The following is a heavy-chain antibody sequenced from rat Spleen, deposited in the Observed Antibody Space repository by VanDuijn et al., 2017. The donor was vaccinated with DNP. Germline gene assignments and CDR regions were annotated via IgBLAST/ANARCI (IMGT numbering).Heavy chain of an antibody. CDR3: ACHYGGYVMDV. D-gene: IGHD1-11*01. CDR1: GLSLGSNS. V-gene: IGHV2-47*01. J-gene: IGHJ4*01. Sequence: QVQLRESGPGLIQPSQTLSLTCTVSGLSLGSNSISWIRQPPGKGLEWMGVMWSNGGTDYNSAMKSRLSINRDTSKSQVFLKMNSLQTEDTAMYFCACHYGGYVMDVWGQGTSVTVSS. CDR2: MWSNGGT.